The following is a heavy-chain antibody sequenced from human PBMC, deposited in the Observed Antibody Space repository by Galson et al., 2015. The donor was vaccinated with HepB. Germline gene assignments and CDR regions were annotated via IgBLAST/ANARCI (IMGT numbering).Heavy chain of an antibody. J-gene: IGHJ4*02. D-gene: IGHD6-13*01. V-gene: IGHV1-18*01. Sequence: SVKVSCKASGYTFTSYGISWVRQAPGQGLEWMGWISAYNGNTNYAQKFQGRVTITADKSTSTAYMELSSLRSEDTAVYYCARALAQQLFDYWGQGTLVTVSS. CDR2: ISAYNGNT. CDR3: ARALAQQLFDY. CDR1: GYTFTSYG.